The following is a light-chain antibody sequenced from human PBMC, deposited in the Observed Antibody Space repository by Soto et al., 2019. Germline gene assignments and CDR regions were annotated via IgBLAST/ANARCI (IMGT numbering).Light chain of an antibody. Sequence: DIQMPQSPSSLSASVGDRVTITCQASQDISNYLNWYQQKPGKAPKLLIYDASNLEKGVPSRFSGSGSGTDFTFTISSLQPEDIATYYCQQYDNLPLTFGGGTKVEIK. CDR1: QDISNY. CDR3: QQYDNLPLT. V-gene: IGKV1-33*01. CDR2: DAS. J-gene: IGKJ4*01.